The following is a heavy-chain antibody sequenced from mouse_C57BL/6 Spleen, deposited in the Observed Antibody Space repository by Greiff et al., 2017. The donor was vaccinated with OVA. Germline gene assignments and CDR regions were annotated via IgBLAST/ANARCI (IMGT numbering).Heavy chain of an antibody. V-gene: IGHV1-15*01. J-gene: IGHJ2*01. CDR2: IDPETGGT. CDR1: GYTFTDYE. Sequence: VQLKESGAELVRPGASVTLSCKASGYTFTDYEMHWVKQTPVHGLEWIGAIDPETGGTAYNQKFKGKAILTADKSSSTAYMELRSLTSEDSAVYYCTRSRSFDYWGQGTTLTVSS. CDR3: TRSRSFDY.